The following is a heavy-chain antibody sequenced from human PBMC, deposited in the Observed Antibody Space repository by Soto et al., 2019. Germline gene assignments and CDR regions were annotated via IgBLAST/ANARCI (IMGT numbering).Heavy chain of an antibody. V-gene: IGHV4-59*01. Sequence: GKGLEWIWYIYYSGSTNYNPSLKSRVTISVDTSKNQFSLKLSSVPAADTAVYYCARDRPGFFFQAEDGIRDVRSVSAFLLNRSSDL. CDR2: IYYSGST. D-gene: IGHD3-10*02. CDR3: ARDRPGFFFQAEDGIRDVRSVSAFLLNRSSDL. J-gene: IGHJ2*01.